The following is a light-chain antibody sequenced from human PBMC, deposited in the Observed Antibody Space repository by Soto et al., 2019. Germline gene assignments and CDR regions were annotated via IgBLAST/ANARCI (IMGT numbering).Light chain of an antibody. Sequence: EVVMAQSPATVSVSPGAGATLSCRASQSVSANVAWYHQKPGQAPRLLIYAASSRATGIPDRFSGSGSGTEFTLTISSLQSEDFGLYYCQQYEDWSGTFGQGTKVEVK. V-gene: IGKV3-15*01. CDR3: QQYEDWSGT. J-gene: IGKJ1*01. CDR2: AAS. CDR1: QSVSAN.